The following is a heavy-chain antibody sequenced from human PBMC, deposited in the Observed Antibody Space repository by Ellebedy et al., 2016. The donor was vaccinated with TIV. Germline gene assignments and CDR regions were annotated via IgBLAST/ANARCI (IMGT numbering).Heavy chain of an antibody. CDR3: AKGRGGGSDSSTPRYYFDY. Sequence: PGGSLRLSCEASGFTFSAFAMVGVRQAPGKGLEWVSTISGSGGSTYYADSVRGRFTISRDNSKKTLLLQMNSLSADDTAVYYCAKGRGGGSDSSTPRYYFDYWGQGTLVTVSS. J-gene: IGHJ4*02. CDR1: GFTFSAFA. CDR2: ISGSGGST. V-gene: IGHV3-23*01. D-gene: IGHD2-2*01.